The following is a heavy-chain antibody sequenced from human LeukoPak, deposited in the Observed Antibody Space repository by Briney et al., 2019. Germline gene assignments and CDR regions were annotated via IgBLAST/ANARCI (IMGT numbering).Heavy chain of an antibody. CDR1: GYSISSGYY. V-gene: IGHV4-38-2*02. Sequence: SETLSLTCTVSGYSISSGYYWSWIRQPPGKGLEWIGEINHSGSTNYNPSLKSRVTISVDTSKNQFSLKLSSVTAADTAVYYCARLKEYCSGGSCYPTRYNWFDPWGQGTLVTVSS. CDR3: ARLKEYCSGGSCYPTRYNWFDP. J-gene: IGHJ5*02. D-gene: IGHD2-15*01. CDR2: INHSGST.